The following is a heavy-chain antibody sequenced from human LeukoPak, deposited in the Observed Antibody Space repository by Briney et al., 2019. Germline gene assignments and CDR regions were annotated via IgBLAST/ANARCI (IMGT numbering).Heavy chain of an antibody. D-gene: IGHD6-13*01. J-gene: IGHJ6*02. Sequence: PGRSLRLSCAASGFTFSSYAMHWVRHAPGKGLEWVAVISYDGSNKYYADSVKGRFTISRDNSKNTLYLQMNSLRAEDTAVYYCARDRVAAAGHYYYYYGMDVWGQGTTVTVSS. V-gene: IGHV3-30-3*01. CDR1: GFTFSSYA. CDR2: ISYDGSNK. CDR3: ARDRVAAAGHYYYYYGMDV.